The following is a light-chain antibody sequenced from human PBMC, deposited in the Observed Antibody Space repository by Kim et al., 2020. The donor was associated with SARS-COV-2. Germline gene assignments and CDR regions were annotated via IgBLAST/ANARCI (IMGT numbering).Light chain of an antibody. V-gene: IGLV2-11*01. CDR3: CSYAGTKVV. J-gene: IGLJ3*02. Sequence: PGQSVTISCTGTSSDVGGYNYVSWYQQHPGKAPKLMIYDVTKRPSGVPDRFSGSKSGNTASLTISGVQAEDEADYYCCSYAGTKVVFGGGTKLTVL. CDR1: SSDVGGYNY. CDR2: DVT.